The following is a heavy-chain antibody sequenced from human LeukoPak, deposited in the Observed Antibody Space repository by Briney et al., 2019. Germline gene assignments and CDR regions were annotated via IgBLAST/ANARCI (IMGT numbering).Heavy chain of an antibody. CDR3: ARGSMRAFDI. J-gene: IGHJ3*02. D-gene: IGHD2/OR15-2a*01. Sequence: PGGSLRLSCTASGFSFSGHWMHWARQLPGKGLVWVSRISPTGSTASYADSVKGRFTVSRDNAKNTLYLQVNNLRAEDTAVYYCARGSMRAFDIWGQGTMVTVSS. CDR1: GFSFSGHW. CDR2: ISPTGSTA. V-gene: IGHV3-74*01.